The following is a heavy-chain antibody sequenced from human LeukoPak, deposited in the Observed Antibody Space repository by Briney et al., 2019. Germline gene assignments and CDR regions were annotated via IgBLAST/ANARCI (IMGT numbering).Heavy chain of an antibody. CDR2: IYTSGGT. V-gene: IGHV4-4*07. CDR1: GGSISGYY. CDR3: ARDRPLRFLEGNHGP. Sequence: NPSETLSLTCSVSGGSISGYYWSWIRQPAGKGLEWIGRIYTSGGTNYNPSLKSRVTISVDTSKNQFSLKLSSVTAADTAVYYCARDRPLRFLEGNHGPWGQGTLVTVSS. J-gene: IGHJ5*02. D-gene: IGHD3-3*01.